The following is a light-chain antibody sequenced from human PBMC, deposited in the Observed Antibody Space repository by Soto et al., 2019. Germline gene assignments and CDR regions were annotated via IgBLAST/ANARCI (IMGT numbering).Light chain of an antibody. CDR2: AAS. J-gene: IGKJ4*01. CDR3: QQSYSTPLN. V-gene: IGKV1-39*01. CDR1: QTISSY. Sequence: IQMTQSPSSLSASVGDRVTITCRASQTISSYLNWYQQKPGKAPKLLIYAASSLQSGVRSMFSGSESGTDFTLTISSLQPEDFATYYCQQSYSTPLNFGGGNNVEIQ.